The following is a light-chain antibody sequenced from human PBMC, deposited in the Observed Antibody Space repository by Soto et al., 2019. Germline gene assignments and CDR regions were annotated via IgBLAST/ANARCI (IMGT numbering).Light chain of an antibody. CDR3: QQYSNWPPIT. J-gene: IGKJ5*01. CDR1: QSVSIH. Sequence: ETVMTQAPGTLSVSLGEGATLSCGASQSVSIHLAWYQQKPGQAPRLLIYDKSTRATGIPARFSGSGSGTEFTLTISSLQSEDFAVYYCQQYSNWPPITFGQGRRLEI. CDR2: DKS. V-gene: IGKV3-15*01.